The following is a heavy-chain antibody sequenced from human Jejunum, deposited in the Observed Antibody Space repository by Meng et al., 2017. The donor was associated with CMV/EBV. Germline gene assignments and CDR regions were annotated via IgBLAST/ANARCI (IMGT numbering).Heavy chain of an antibody. D-gene: IGHD2-15*01. V-gene: IGHV3-23*01. CDR2: ISGSGYTT. J-gene: IGHJ4*02. Sequence: EVRLLDSGGGLVTPGGSLRLSCAASGFAFSSYAMSWIRQAPGKGLGWVSSISGSGYTTYYADSVKGRFTISRDNSMNTVYLQLSSLRAEDSAVYYCAKEGFCSGGTCWDDSWGQGTLVTVSS. CDR3: AKEGFCSGGTCWDDS. CDR1: GFAFSSYA.